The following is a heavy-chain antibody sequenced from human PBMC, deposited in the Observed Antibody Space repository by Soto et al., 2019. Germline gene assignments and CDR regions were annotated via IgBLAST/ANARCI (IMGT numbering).Heavy chain of an antibody. J-gene: IGHJ6*02. Sequence: SETLSLTCTVSGGSISSYYWSWIRQPAGKGLEWIGRIYTSGSTNYSPSLKSRVTMSVDTSKNQFSLKLSSVTAADTAVYYCAREPDGSGSFYYYYGMDVWGQGTTVTVSS. CDR3: AREPDGSGSFYYYYGMDV. CDR1: GGSISSYY. CDR2: IYTSGST. D-gene: IGHD3-10*01. V-gene: IGHV4-4*07.